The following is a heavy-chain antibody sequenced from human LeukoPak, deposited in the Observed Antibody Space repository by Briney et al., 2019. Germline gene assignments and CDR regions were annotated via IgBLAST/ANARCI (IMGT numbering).Heavy chain of an antibody. V-gene: IGHV1-2*06. CDR3: ARERRVFWSGRFDY. CDR1: GYTFTDYY. Sequence: GATVKISCKVSGYTFTDYYMHWVQQAPGQGLEWMGRINPNSGGTNYAQKFQGRVTMTRDTSISTAYMELSRLRSDDTAVYYCARERRVFWSGRFDYWGQGTLVTVSS. D-gene: IGHD3-3*01. J-gene: IGHJ4*02. CDR2: INPNSGGT.